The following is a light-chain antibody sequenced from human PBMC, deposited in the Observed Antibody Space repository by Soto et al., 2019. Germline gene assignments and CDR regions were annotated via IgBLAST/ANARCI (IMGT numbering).Light chain of an antibody. V-gene: IGKV1-12*01. CDR1: EDVKSR. CDR2: HAS. Sequence: IQMTQSPSSVSASVGDKVTISCRASEDVKSRLAWYQQTPGKAPNLLIFHASSLQSGVPSRFSGSGSGTDFTLTISSLEPEDFATYYCQQSDYFPVTFGGGTK. CDR3: QQSDYFPVT. J-gene: IGKJ4*01.